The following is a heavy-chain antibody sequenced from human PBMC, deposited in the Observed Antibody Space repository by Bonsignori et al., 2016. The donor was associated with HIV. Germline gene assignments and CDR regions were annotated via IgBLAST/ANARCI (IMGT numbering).Heavy chain of an antibody. D-gene: IGHD1-26*01. J-gene: IGHJ4*02. V-gene: IGHV3-21*06. CDR2: ISAGSYYI. CDR3: ARDSLDGSGRRLDY. Sequence: VRQAPGKGLEWVSSISAGSYYIYYEDSVKGRFTSSRDNAKDLLFLQMDGLRVEDTAVYYCARDSLDGSGRRLDYWGQGTLVTVSS.